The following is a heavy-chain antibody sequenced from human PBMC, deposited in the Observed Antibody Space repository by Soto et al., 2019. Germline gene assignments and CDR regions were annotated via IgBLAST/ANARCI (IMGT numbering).Heavy chain of an antibody. CDR3: ERIKKHKYCGGDCYTFFDY. V-gene: IGHV2-26*01. Sequence: SGPTLVNPTETLTLTCTVSGFSLSNARMGVSWIRQPPGKALEWLAHIFSNDEKSYSTSLKSRLTISKDTSKSQVVLTMTNMDPVDTATYYCERIKKHKYCGGDCYTFFDYWGQGTLVTVSS. D-gene: IGHD2-21*02. CDR2: IFSNDEK. J-gene: IGHJ4*02. CDR1: GFSLSNARMG.